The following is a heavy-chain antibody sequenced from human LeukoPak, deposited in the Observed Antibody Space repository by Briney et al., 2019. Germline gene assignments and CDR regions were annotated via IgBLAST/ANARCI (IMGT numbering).Heavy chain of an antibody. J-gene: IGHJ4*02. V-gene: IGHV3-7*01. CDR2: IKEDGSEK. Sequence: PGGSLRLSCAASGFTFNDHWTRWVRQAPGKGLEWVANIKEDGSEKYYVDSVKGRFTISRDNAKNSLYLQMNSVRVEDTAVYYCASTTEKWGQGTLVTVS. CDR1: GFTFNDHW. D-gene: IGHD4-17*01. CDR3: ASTTEK.